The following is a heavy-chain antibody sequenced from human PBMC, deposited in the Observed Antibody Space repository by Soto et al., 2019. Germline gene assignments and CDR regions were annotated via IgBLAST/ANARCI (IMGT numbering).Heavy chain of an antibody. CDR3: ARDVGWLQLHFDY. V-gene: IGHV1-46*01. Sequence: XSVKVSFKASGYTFTSYYMHLVRHAPGQGLEWMGIINPSGGSTSYAQKFQGRVTMTRDTSTSTVYMELSSLRSEDTAVYYCARDVGWLQLHFDYWGQGTPVTVSS. J-gene: IGHJ4*02. CDR2: INPSGGST. CDR1: GYTFTSYY. D-gene: IGHD1-1*01.